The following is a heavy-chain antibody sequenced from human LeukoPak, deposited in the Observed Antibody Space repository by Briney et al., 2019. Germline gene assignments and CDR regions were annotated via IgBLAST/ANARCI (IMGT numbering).Heavy chain of an antibody. J-gene: IGHJ4*02. Sequence: GGSLRLSCAASGFTLSSYAMSWVRQAPGKGLEWVSLISGNAGSTYDADSVKGRFTISRDITKNTLYLQMNSLRAEDTATYYCAKDGLQSSEWSPPLNYWGQGTLVTVSS. CDR1: GFTLSSYA. CDR2: ISGNAGST. V-gene: IGHV3-23*01. D-gene: IGHD3-3*01. CDR3: AKDGLQSSEWSPPLNY.